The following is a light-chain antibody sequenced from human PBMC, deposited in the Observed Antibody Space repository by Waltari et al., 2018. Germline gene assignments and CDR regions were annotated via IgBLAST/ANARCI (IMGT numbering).Light chain of an antibody. CDR2: DVS. V-gene: IGLV2-14*03. Sequence: QSALTQPASVSGSPGPSITISCAGTTRAIGAYHYFSWYQQHPGKAPKLMIFDVSNRPSGVSNRFSGSKSGNTASLTISGLQAEDEADYYCSSYARSTALLFGGGTRLTVL. CDR3: SSYARSTALL. J-gene: IGLJ2*01. CDR1: TRAIGAYHY.